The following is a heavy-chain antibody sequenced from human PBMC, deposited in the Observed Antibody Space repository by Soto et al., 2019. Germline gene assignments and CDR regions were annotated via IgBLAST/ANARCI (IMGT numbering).Heavy chain of an antibody. J-gene: IGHJ3*02. CDR2: IYYSGST. CDR3: ARDSHYYDSSGSSPRGLDAFDI. Sequence: SETLSLTCTVSGGSISSGGYCWSWIRHHPGKGLEWIGYIYYSGSTYYTPSRKSRVTISVDTSKNQFSLRRSSVTAAVTAVYYCARDSHYYDSSGSSPRGLDAFDIWGQGTMVTVSS. V-gene: IGHV4-31*03. CDR1: GGSISSGGYC. D-gene: IGHD3-22*01.